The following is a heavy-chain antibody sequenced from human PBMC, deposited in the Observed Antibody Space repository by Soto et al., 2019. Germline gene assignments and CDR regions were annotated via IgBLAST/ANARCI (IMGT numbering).Heavy chain of an antibody. V-gene: IGHV3-48*02. CDR2: ISSSSSTI. CDR3: ARGPRSLYYYYYYGMDV. Sequence: GGSLRLSCAASGFTFSSYSMNWVRQAPGKGLEWVSYISSSSSTIYYADSVKGRFTISRDNAKNSLYLQMNSLRDEDTAVYYCARGPRSLYYYYYYGMDVWGQGTTVTVSS. J-gene: IGHJ6*02. CDR1: GFTFSSYS.